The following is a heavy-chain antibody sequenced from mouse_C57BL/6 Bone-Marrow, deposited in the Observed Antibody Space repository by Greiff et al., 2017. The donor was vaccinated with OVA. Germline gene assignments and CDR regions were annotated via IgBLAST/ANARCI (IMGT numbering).Heavy chain of an antibody. CDR1: GFTFSDYY. CDR3: ARVVAGCDY. J-gene: IGHJ2*01. CDR2: INYDGSST. D-gene: IGHD1-1*01. Sequence: EVQVVESEGGLVQPGSSMKLSCTASGFTFSDYYMAWVRQVPEKGLEWVANINYDGSSTYYLDSLKSRFIISRDNAKNILYLQMSSLKSEDTATYYCARVVAGCDYWGQGTTLTVSS. V-gene: IGHV5-16*01.